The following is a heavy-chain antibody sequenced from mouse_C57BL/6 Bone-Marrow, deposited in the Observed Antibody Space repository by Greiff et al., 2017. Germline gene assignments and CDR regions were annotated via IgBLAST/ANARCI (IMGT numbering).Heavy chain of an antibody. CDR1: GYTFTDYY. CDR2: IYPGSGNT. V-gene: IGHV1-76*01. Sequence: QVQLQQSGAELVRPGASVKLSCKASGYTFTDYYINWVKQRPGQGLEWIARIYPGSGNTYYNEKFKGKATLTVEKSSSTTYMQLSSLTSEDSTVYFCARRQCDQYYFDYWGQGTTLTVSS. D-gene: IGHD3-2*01. CDR3: ARRQCDQYYFDY. J-gene: IGHJ2*01.